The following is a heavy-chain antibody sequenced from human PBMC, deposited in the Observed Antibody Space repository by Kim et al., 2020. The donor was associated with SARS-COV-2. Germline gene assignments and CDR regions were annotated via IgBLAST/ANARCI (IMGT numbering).Heavy chain of an antibody. V-gene: IGHV3-33*01. D-gene: IGHD2-2*01. J-gene: IGHJ4*02. CDR1: GFTFSSYG. CDR3: ARDMPDSVFDY. Sequence: GGSLRLSCAASGFTFSSYGMHWVRPAPGKGLEWVAVIWYDGSNKYYAVSVKGRSTISRDNSKNTLYLQMNSLRAEDTAVYYCARDMPDSVFDYWGQGTL. CDR2: IWYDGSNK.